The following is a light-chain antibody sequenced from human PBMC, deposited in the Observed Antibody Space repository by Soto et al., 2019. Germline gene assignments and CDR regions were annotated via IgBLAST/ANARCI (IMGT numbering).Light chain of an antibody. V-gene: IGLV2-14*03. CDR1: SSDVGGYKS. J-gene: IGLJ1*01. CDR2: DVS. CDR3: SSYSTTHTRV. Sequence: QSALTQPASVSGSPGQSIAISCTGTSSDVGGYKSVSWYQQHPGKAPKMMMYDVSDRPLGVSDRFSGSKSGNTASLTISGLNAEDEADYYCSSYSTTHTRVFGSGTKLTVL.